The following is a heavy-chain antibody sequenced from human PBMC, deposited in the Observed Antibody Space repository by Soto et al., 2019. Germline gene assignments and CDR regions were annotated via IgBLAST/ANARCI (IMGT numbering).Heavy chain of an antibody. J-gene: IGHJ3*02. V-gene: IGHV1-69*02. CDR3: ASGRDFEGAFDI. D-gene: IGHD3-9*01. CDR2: IIPILGIA. Sequence: QVQLVQSGAAVKKPGSSVKVSYKASGGTFSSYTITWVRQAPGQGLEWMGRIIPILGIANYAQKFQGRVTITADKTTSTAYMELSSLRSEDTAVYYCASGRDFEGAFDIWGQGTMVTVSS. CDR1: GGTFSSYT.